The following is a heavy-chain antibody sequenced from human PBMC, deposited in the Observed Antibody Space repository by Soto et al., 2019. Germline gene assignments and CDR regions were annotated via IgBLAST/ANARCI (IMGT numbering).Heavy chain of an antibody. D-gene: IGHD2-2*01. CDR1: GYTFTSYA. J-gene: IGHJ4*02. Sequence: GPSVKVSCKASGYTFTSYAMHWVRQAPGQRLEWMGWINAGNGNTKYSQKFQGRVTITRDTSASTAYMELSSLRSEDTAVYYCARGEYGIVVVPAAWGFFDYWGQGTLVTVYS. V-gene: IGHV1-3*01. CDR3: ARGEYGIVVVPAAWGFFDY. CDR2: INAGNGNT.